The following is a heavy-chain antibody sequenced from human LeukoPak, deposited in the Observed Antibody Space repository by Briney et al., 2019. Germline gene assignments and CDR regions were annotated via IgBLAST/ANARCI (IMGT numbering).Heavy chain of an antibody. V-gene: IGHV3-48*03. D-gene: IGHD3-10*02. CDR3: AELGITMIGGV. CDR2: ISSSGSTI. CDR1: GFTFSSYD. J-gene: IGHJ6*04. Sequence: PGGSLRLSCAASGFTFSSYDMNWIRQAPGKGLEWVSYISSSGSTIYYADSVKGRFTIPRDKAKNSLYLQMNSLRAEDTAVYYCAELGITMIGGVWGKGTTVTISS.